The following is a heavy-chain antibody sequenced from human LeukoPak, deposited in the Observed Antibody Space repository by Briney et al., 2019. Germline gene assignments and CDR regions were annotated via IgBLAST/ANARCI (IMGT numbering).Heavy chain of an antibody. CDR3: SRSAYYDGSGNYYDY. J-gene: IGHJ4*02. V-gene: IGHV3-74*01. D-gene: IGHD3-22*01. CDR2: ISDGGSTT. Sequence: GGSLRLSCAASGFTFSSYWMHWVRQAPGKGLVWVSRISDGGSTTTYADSVKGRFTISRGNAKNTLYLQMNGLRAEDTAVYYCSRSAYYDGSGNYYDYWGQGTLVTVSS. CDR1: GFTFSSYW.